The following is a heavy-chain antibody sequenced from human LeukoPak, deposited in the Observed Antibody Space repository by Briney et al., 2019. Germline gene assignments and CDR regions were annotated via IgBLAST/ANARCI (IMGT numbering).Heavy chain of an antibody. V-gene: IGHV3-30-3*01. Sequence: PGRSLRLSCAASGFTFSSYAMHWVRQAPGKGLEWVAVISYDGSNKYYADSVKGRFTISRDNSKGTLYLQMNTLRAEDTAVYYCAKVAGSSWYPHFGDWGQGTLVTVSS. CDR1: GFTFSSYA. CDR3: AKVAGSSWYPHFGD. J-gene: IGHJ4*02. CDR2: ISYDGSNK. D-gene: IGHD6-13*01.